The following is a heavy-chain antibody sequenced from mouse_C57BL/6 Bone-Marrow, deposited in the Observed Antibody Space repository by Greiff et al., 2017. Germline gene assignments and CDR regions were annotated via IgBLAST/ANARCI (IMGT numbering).Heavy chain of an antibody. CDR3: LITTVVAPGAY. Sequence: DVKLVESGGGLVQPGGSMKLSCAASGFTFSNYWMNWVRQSPEKGLEWVAQIRLSSDNYASHPAVSVKGRFTISRYDSKSDVYLQMSNLKAEDTGIYYCLITTVVAPGAYWGQGTLVTVSA. D-gene: IGHD1-1*01. CDR1: GFTFSNYW. J-gene: IGHJ3*01. V-gene: IGHV6-3*01. CDR2: IRLSSDNYAS.